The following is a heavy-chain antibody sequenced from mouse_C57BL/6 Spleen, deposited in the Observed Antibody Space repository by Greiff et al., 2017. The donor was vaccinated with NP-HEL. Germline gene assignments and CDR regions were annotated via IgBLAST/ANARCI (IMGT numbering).Heavy chain of an antibody. CDR2: IDPSDSYT. Sequence: QVQLQQPGAELVKPGASVKLSCKASGYTFTSYWMQWVKQRPGQGLEWIGEIDPSDSYTNYNQKFKGKATLTVDTSSSTAYMQLSSLTSEDSAVYYCARDYGSREWFAYWGQGTLVTVSA. D-gene: IGHD1-1*01. J-gene: IGHJ3*01. CDR3: ARDYGSREWFAY. V-gene: IGHV1-50*01. CDR1: GYTFTSYW.